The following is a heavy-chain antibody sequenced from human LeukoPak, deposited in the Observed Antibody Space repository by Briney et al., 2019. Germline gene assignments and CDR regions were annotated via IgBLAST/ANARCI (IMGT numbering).Heavy chain of an antibody. CDR2: INHSGST. Sequence: SETLSLTCAAYGGSFSGYYWSWIRQPPGKGLEWIGEINHSGSTNYNPSLKSRVTISVDTSKNQFSLKLSSVTAADTAVYYCARGRDDYVWGSYRYFYWGQGTLVTVSS. D-gene: IGHD3-16*02. CDR1: GGSFSGYY. J-gene: IGHJ4*02. V-gene: IGHV4-34*01. CDR3: ARGRDDYVWGSYRYFY.